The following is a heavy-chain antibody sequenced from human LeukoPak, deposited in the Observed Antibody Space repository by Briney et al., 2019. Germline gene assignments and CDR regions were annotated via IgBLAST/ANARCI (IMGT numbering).Heavy chain of an antibody. CDR3: ARARRAVAGPFDY. CDR1: GGSISSSNR. Sequence: SGTLSLTCAVSGGSISSSNRWSWVRQPPGKGLEWIGEIYHSGSTNYNPSLKSRVTISVDKSKNQFSLKLSSVTAADTAVYYCARARRAVAGPFDYWGQGTLVTVSS. V-gene: IGHV4-4*02. CDR2: IYHSGST. D-gene: IGHD6-19*01. J-gene: IGHJ4*02.